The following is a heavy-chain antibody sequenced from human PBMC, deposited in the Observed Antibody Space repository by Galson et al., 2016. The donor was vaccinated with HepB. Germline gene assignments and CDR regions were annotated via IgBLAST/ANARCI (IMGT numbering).Heavy chain of an antibody. CDR2: ISWNSGSI. CDR3: ARVKGYYGSGSYDNFGFSRGMDV. CDR1: GFTFYDYA. Sequence: SLRLSCAASGFTFYDYAMHWVRQAPGKGLEWVSSISWNSGSIGYADSVKGRFTISRDNAKNSLYLQVNSLRAKDTALYYCARVKGYYGSGSYDNFGFSRGMDVWGQGTTVTVSS. J-gene: IGHJ6*02. V-gene: IGHV3-9*01. D-gene: IGHD3-10*01.